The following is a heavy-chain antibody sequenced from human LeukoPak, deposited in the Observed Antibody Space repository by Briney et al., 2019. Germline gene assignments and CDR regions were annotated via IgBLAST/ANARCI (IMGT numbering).Heavy chain of an antibody. V-gene: IGHV4-38-2*01. D-gene: IGHD3-16*02. Sequence: SETLSLTCAVSGYSISSGYYWDWIRQPPGKGLEWIGTMYHSGSTYYNPSLKSRVTISVDTSKNQFSLKLTSVTAADTAVYYCARGRYYDYVWGSYRYNYFDYWGQGTLVTVSS. CDR3: ARGRYYDYVWGSYRYNYFDY. CDR1: GYSISSGYY. J-gene: IGHJ4*02. CDR2: MYHSGST.